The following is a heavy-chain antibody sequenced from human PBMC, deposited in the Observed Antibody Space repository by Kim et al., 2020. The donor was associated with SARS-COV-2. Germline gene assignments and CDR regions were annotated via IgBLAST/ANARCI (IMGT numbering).Heavy chain of an antibody. CDR1: GFTFSSYG. CDR2: ISYDGSNK. V-gene: IGHV3-30*18. CDR3: AKEAAVAYLAY. D-gene: IGHD6-19*01. J-gene: IGHJ4*02. Sequence: GGSLRLSCAASGFTFSSYGMHWVRQAPGKGLEWVAVISYDGSNKYYADSVKGRFTISRDNSKNTLYLQMNSLRAEDTAVYYCAKEAAVAYLAYWGQGTLVTVSS.